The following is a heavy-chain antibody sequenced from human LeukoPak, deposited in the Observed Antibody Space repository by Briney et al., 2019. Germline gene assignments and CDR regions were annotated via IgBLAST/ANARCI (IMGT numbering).Heavy chain of an antibody. CDR2: ISGSGGST. Sequence: GGSLRLSCAASGFTFSSYAMSWVRQAPGKGLEWVSAISGSGGSTYYADSVRGRFTISRDNSKNTLYLQMNSLRAEDTAVYYCAKDRNEILRFLEWLAPFFDYWGQGTLVTVSS. CDR1: GFTFSSYA. CDR3: AKDRNEILRFLEWLAPFFDY. V-gene: IGHV3-23*01. J-gene: IGHJ4*02. D-gene: IGHD3-3*01.